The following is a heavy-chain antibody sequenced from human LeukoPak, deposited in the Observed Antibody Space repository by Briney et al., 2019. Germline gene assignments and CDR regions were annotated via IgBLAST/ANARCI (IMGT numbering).Heavy chain of an antibody. D-gene: IGHD6-6*01. J-gene: IGHJ4*02. CDR2: ISSSSSTI. Sequence: PGGSLRLSRAASGFTFSRYSMNWVRQAPGKGLEWVSYISSSSSTIYYADSVKGRFTISRDNAKNSLYLQMNSLRAEDTAVYYCARDLTRSIADWGQGTLVTVSS. CDR1: GFTFSRYS. CDR3: ARDLTRSIAD. V-gene: IGHV3-48*01.